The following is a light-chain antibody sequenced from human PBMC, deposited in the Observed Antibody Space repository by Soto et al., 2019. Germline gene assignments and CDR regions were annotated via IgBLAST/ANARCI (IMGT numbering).Light chain of an antibody. J-gene: IGKJ5*01. Sequence: EIVLTQSPATLSLSPGERATLSCRASQSVSRFFAWYQQRPGQAPRLLIYGSSNWATGIPARFSGSGYGTDFTLTISSLAPEDSPVYYCHQRSDWPITFGQRTRLEIK. V-gene: IGKV3-11*01. CDR3: HQRSDWPIT. CDR1: QSVSRF. CDR2: GSS.